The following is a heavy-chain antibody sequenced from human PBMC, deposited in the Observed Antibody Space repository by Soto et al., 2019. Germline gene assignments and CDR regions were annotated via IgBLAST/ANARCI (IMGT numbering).Heavy chain of an antibody. V-gene: IGHV3-23*01. CDR2: ISGTGGST. CDR3: AKDQGSGLFDY. J-gene: IGHJ4*02. Sequence: GGSVRLSCAASGFTFSFYVMTWVRQAPGKGLEWVSGISGTGGSTSYADSVKGRFTISRDNSKNTLYLQMNSLRAEDTAVYYCAKDQGSGLFDYWGQGTLVTVSS. CDR1: GFTFSFYV.